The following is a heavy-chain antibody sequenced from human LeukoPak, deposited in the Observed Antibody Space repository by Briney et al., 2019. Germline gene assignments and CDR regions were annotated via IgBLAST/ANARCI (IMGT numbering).Heavy chain of an antibody. J-gene: IGHJ4*02. CDR1: GFTFDDYA. V-gene: IGHV3-9*03. CDR2: ISWNSGSI. D-gene: IGHD1-26*01. Sequence: GGSLRLSCAASGFTFDDYAMHWVRQAPGKGLEWVSGISWNSGSIGYADSVKGRFTISRDNAKNSLYLQMNSLRAEDMALYYCAKVMGATIGPFDYWGQGTLVTVSS. CDR3: AKVMGATIGPFDY.